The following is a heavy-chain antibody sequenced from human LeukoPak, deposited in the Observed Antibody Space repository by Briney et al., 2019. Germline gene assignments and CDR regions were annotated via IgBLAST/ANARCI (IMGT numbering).Heavy chain of an antibody. CDR1: GFIFDDYA. CDR3: AKDRLPVGVLFDF. D-gene: IGHD1-26*01. V-gene: IGHV3-9*01. CDR2: ISWNSGSI. J-gene: IGHJ4*02. Sequence: GGSLRLSCAASGFIFDDYAMHWVGQAPGKGLEWVSRISWNSGSIGYADSVMGRFTISRDNAKNSLYLQMNSLRGEDTALYYCAKDRLPVGVLFDFWGQGPLVTVSS.